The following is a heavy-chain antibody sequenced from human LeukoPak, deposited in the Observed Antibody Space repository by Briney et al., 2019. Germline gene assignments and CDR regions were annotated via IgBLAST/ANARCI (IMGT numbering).Heavy chain of an antibody. CDR1: GGSFSGYY. CDR2: INHSGST. J-gene: IGHJ4*02. D-gene: IGHD2-15*01. CDR3: ASYCSGGSCYSAYFDY. V-gene: IGHV4-34*01. Sequence: KPSETLSLTCAVYGGSFSGYYWSWIRQPPGKGLEWIGEINHSGSTNYNPSLKSRVTISVDTSKNQFSLKLSSVTAADTAVYYCASYCSGGSCYSAYFDYWGQGTLVTVSS.